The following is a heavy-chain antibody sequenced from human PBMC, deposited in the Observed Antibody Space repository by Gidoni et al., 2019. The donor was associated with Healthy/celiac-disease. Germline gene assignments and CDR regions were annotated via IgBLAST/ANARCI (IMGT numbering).Heavy chain of an antibody. V-gene: IGHV3-23*01. CDR2: ISGSGGST. Sequence: EVQLLESGGGLVQPGGSLRLSCAASGFTFSSYAMSWVRQAPGKGLECVSAISGSGGSTYYADSVKGRFTISRDNSKNTLYLQMNSLRAEDTAVYYCAKGGVGDLILGYGSGKLDYWGQGTLVTVSS. CDR3: AKGGVGDLILGYGSGKLDY. D-gene: IGHD3-10*01. J-gene: IGHJ4*02. CDR1: GFTFSSYA.